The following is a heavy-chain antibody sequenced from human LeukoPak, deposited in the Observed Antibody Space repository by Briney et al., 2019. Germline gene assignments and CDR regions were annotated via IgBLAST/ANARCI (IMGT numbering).Heavy chain of an antibody. CDR2: ISYDGSNK. CDR3: ASGGIYYGAAFDF. D-gene: IGHD1-26*01. V-gene: IGHV3-30*03. Sequence: GGSLRLSCAASGFTFSNYGMHWVRQAPGKGLEWVAVISYDGSNKYYADSVKGRFTISRDNANNSLYLQMNGLRAEDTAFYYCASGGIYYGAAFDFWGQGTLVTVSS. J-gene: IGHJ4*02. CDR1: GFTFSNYG.